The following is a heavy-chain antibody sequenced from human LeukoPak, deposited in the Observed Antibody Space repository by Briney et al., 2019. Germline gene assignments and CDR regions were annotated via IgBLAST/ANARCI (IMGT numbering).Heavy chain of an antibody. D-gene: IGHD1-26*01. CDR2: INWNGGGT. V-gene: IGHV3-9*01. CDR1: GFTFKDYG. Sequence: GGSLRLSCAATGFTFKDYGMHWVRQPPGKGLEWVSSINWNGGGTDYADSVKGRFTISRDNAKNSLYLQLSSLRPEDTALYYCAKHMRATNTYSFFGLDVWARGPRSPSP. J-gene: IGHJ6*02. CDR3: AKHMRATNTYSFFGLDV.